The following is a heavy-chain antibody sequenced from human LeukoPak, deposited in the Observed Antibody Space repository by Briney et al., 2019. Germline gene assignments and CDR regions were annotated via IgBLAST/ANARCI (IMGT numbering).Heavy chain of an antibody. CDR3: VKSGSGSYYNPDFDY. CDR1: GFTFSSYA. Sequence: GGSLRLSCAASGFTFSSYAMSWVRQTPGKGLEWVSSISYSGGSTHYADSVKGRFTISRDNSKNTLYLRMNSLRAEDTAVYYCVKSGSGSYYNPDFDYWGQGTLVTVSS. D-gene: IGHD3-10*01. V-gene: IGHV3-23*01. J-gene: IGHJ4*02. CDR2: ISYSGGST.